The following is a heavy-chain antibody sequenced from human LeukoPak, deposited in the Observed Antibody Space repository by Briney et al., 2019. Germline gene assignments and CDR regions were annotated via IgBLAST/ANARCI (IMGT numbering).Heavy chain of an antibody. CDR3: TRDPGYCSSTSCHNWFVP. D-gene: IGHD2-2*03. CDR1: GFTFGDYA. J-gene: IGHJ5*02. CDR2: IRSKAYGGTT. V-gene: IGHV3-49*04. Sequence: PGRSLRLSCTASGFTFGDYAMSWVRQAPGKGLDWVGFIRSKAYGGTTEYAASVKGRFTISRDDSKSIAYLQMNSLKTEDTAVYYCTRDPGYCSSTSCHNWFVPWGQGTLVTVSS.